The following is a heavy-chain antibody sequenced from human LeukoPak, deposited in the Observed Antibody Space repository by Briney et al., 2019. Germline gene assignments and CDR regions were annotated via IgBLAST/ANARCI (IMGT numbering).Heavy chain of an antibody. V-gene: IGHV4-4*07. CDR2: ISTSGST. J-gene: IGHJ4*02. CDR1: GGSITNYD. D-gene: IGHD3-22*01. CDR3: ARARSSGTYYYFAY. Sequence: SETLSLTCIVSGGSITNYDWIWIRQPAGKGLEWVGRISTSGSTTYNPSLKTRVTMSVVTSKKWVSLRLSSVTAADTAVYYCARARSSGTYYYFAYWGQGTLVTVSS.